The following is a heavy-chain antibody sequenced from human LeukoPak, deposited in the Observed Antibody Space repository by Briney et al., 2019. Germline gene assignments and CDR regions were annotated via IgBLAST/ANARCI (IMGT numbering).Heavy chain of an antibody. CDR1: GYSFTNYG. D-gene: IGHD4-23*01. Sequence: GASVKVSCKTSGYSFTNYGITWVRQAPGQGLEWMGWISGYNSKTFYAQKFQGRVTMTTDTSTSTAYMELRSLRSDDTAVYYCARSRTVVTPGYFDYWGQGTLVTVSS. CDR2: ISGYNSKT. V-gene: IGHV1-18*01. J-gene: IGHJ4*02. CDR3: ARSRTVVTPGYFDY.